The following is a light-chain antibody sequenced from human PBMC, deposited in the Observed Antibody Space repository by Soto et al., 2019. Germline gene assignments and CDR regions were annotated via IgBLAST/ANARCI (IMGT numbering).Light chain of an antibody. J-gene: IGKJ5*01. CDR1: HPISNY. Sequence: DITMTQSPASLSASVGDRVTITCRASHPISNYLNWYQHRPGKAPKLLIYGASTLQSGVPSRFSGSESGTDFTLTITSLQPEDCATYYCQQTYATPITFGQGTRLEIK. CDR3: QQTYATPIT. V-gene: IGKV1-39*01. CDR2: GAS.